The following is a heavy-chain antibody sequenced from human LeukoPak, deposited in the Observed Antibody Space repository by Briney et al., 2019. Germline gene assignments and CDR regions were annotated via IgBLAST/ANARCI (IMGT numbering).Heavy chain of an antibody. J-gene: IGHJ4*02. D-gene: IGHD3-10*01. V-gene: IGHV3-48*01. Sequence: PGGSLRLSCAASGFTFSSYGMHWVRQAPGKGLEWVSYISSGSNTIYYADSVKGRFTISRDNAKNSLYLQMNSLRAEDTAVYYCARDPTRTYGSGTFDYWGQGTLVTVSS. CDR2: ISSGSNTI. CDR3: ARDPTRTYGSGTFDY. CDR1: GFTFSSYG.